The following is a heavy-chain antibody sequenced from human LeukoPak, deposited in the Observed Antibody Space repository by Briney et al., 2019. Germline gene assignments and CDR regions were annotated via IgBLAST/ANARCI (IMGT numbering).Heavy chain of an antibody. CDR3: AKLWYFDY. J-gene: IGHJ4*02. CDR1: GGSISSYY. D-gene: IGHD2-21*01. Sequence: QPSETLSLTCTVSGGSISSYYWSWVRQAPGKGLEWVSAISGSGGSTYYADSVKGRFTISRDNSKNTLYLQMNSLRAEDTAVYYCAKLWYFDYWGQGTLVTVSS. V-gene: IGHV3-23*01. CDR2: ISGSGGST.